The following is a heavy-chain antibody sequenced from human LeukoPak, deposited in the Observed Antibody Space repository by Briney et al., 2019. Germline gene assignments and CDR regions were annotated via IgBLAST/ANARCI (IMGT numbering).Heavy chain of an antibody. J-gene: IGHJ4*02. D-gene: IGHD5-12*01. CDR3: ARHNHAYDWDY. Sequence: PGGSLRLSCTASGFPFSSYGMHWVRQAPGKGLVWVTVIWPDGSLKYYADSVKGRFTVSRDNSKNTLYLQMNSLRAEDTAVYYCARHNHAYDWDYRGQGTLVTVSS. CDR1: GFPFSSYG. CDR2: IWPDGSLK. V-gene: IGHV3-33*01.